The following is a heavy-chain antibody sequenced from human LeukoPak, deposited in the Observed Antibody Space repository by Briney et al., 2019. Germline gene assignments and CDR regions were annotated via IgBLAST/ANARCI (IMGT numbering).Heavy chain of an antibody. CDR2: INPSGGST. CDR1: GYTFTSYY. D-gene: IGHD1-26*01. J-gene: IGHJ4*02. CDR3: ARVLGPYYFDY. V-gene: IGHV1-46*01. Sequence: GASVKVSCKASGYTFTSYYMHWVRQAPGQGLEWMGIINPSGGSTSYAQKFQGRVTMTRDTSTSTVYMELSSLRSEDTAVCYCARVLGPYYFDYWGQGTLVTVSS.